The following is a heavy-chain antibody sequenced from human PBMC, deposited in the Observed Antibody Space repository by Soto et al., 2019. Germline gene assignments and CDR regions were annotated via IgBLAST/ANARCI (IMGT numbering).Heavy chain of an antibody. V-gene: IGHV3-11*01. CDR1: GFTFSDYY. CDR2: ISSSGSTI. Sequence: GGSLRLSCAASGFTFSDYYMSWIRQAPGKGLEWVSYISSSGSTIYYADSVKGRFTISRDNAKNSLYLQMNSLRAEDTAVYYCARWAALRYFDWLFGYYGMDVWGQGTTVTVSS. J-gene: IGHJ6*02. D-gene: IGHD3-9*01. CDR3: ARWAALRYFDWLFGYYGMDV.